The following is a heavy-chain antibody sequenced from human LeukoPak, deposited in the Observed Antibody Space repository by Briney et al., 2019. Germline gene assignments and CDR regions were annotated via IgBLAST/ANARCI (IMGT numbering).Heavy chain of an antibody. J-gene: IGHJ4*02. D-gene: IGHD3-9*01. CDR2: IYYSGST. Sequence: KSSETLSLTCIVSGGSISSNYYYWGWIRQPPGKGLEWIGSIYYSGSTNYNPSLKSRVTISVDTSKNQFSLKLSSVTAADTAVYYCARFHAILTGKLRSYFDYWGQGTLVTVSS. CDR3: ARFHAILTGKLRSYFDY. V-gene: IGHV4-39*07. CDR1: GGSISSNYYY.